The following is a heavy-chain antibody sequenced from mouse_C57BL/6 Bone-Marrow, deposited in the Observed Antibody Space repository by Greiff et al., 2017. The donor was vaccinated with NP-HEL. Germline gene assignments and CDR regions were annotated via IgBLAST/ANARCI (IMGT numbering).Heavy chain of an antibody. CDR1: GYSITSGYY. V-gene: IGHV3-6*01. D-gene: IGHD2-3*01. J-gene: IGHJ4*01. CDR2: ISYDGSN. CDR3: AREEGRWLLPRAMDY. Sequence: EVQLVESGPGLVKPSQSLSLTCSVTGYSITSGYYWNWIRQFPGNKLEWMGYISYDGSNNYNPSLKNRISITRDTSKNQFFLKLNSVTTEDTATYYCAREEGRWLLPRAMDYWGQGTSVTVSS.